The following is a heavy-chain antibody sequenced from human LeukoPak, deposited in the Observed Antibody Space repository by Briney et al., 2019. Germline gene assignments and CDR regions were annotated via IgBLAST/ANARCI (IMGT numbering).Heavy chain of an antibody. CDR1: GGSISSYY. J-gene: IGHJ1*01. Sequence: SETLSLTCTVSGGSISSYYWSWIRQPPGKGLEWIGYMYYSGSTNYNPSLKSRVTISVDTSKNQFSLKLSSVTAADTAVYYCARGVSYYDSSGYYNEYFQHWGQGTLVTVSS. CDR2: MYYSGST. V-gene: IGHV4-59*08. CDR3: ARGVSYYDSSGYYNEYFQH. D-gene: IGHD3-22*01.